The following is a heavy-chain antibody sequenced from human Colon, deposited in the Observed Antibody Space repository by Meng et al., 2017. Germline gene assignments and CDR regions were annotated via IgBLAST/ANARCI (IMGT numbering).Heavy chain of an antibody. J-gene: IGHJ5*02. V-gene: IGHV4-31*11. CDR2: VHDSGDT. D-gene: IGHD3-10*01. CDR1: GGSISGSGYC. CDR3: ARDPSNRGAFFDH. Sequence: QVPMQESGPGCGTPSRTLSLTCVVPGGSISGSGYCWSWIRQHPGKGLEWSGNVHDSGDTYYKSSLKSRITILIETSENQFSLKLKFVTAADTAVYYWARDPSNRGAFFDHWGQGTLVTVSS.